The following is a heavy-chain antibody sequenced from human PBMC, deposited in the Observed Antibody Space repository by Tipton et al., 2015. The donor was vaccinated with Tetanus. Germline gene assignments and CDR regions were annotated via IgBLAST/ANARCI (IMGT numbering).Heavy chain of an antibody. CDR3: ARGWSGCSSWSCSPFDS. CDR1: GGSISSTSYY. Sequence: LRLSCTVSGGSISSTSYYWAWIRQPPGKGLEWIGFVSSSGNSNYSPSLTGRVPMSLDTSQQQFSLSLTSATAADPGVYYWARGWSGCSSWSCSPFDSGGQGTLVTVSS. V-gene: IGHV4-61*05. D-gene: IGHD2-2*01. CDR2: VSSSGNS. J-gene: IGHJ4*02.